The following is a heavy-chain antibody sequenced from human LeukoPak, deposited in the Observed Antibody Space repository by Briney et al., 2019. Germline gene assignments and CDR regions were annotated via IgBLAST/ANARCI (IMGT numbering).Heavy chain of an antibody. D-gene: IGHD2-21*02. CDR1: GGSISSYY. J-gene: IGHJ3*02. CDR2: IYYSGST. Sequence: SETLSLTCAVYGGSISSYYWSWIRQPPGKGLEWIGYIYYSGSTNYNPSLKSRVTISVDTSKNQFSLKLSSVTAADTAVYYCARLVVTATYDAFDIWGQGTMVTVSS. V-gene: IGHV4-59*08. CDR3: ARLVVTATYDAFDI.